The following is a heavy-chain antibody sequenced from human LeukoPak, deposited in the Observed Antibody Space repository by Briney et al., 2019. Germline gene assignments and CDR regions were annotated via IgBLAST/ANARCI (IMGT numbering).Heavy chain of an antibody. V-gene: IGHV3-74*01. J-gene: IGHJ4*02. Sequence: GGSLRLSRAASGFIFSNYWMHWVRQAPGKGLVWVSHINTDGSSTTYADSVKGRFTISRDNAKNTLYLQMNSLGAEDTAVYYCARVGYCSSTSCYAVDYWGQGTLVTVSS. CDR3: ARVGYCSSTSCYAVDY. D-gene: IGHD2-2*01. CDR1: GFIFSNYW. CDR2: INTDGSST.